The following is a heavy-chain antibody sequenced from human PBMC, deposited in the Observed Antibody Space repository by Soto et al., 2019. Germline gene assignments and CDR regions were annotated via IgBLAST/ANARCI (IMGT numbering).Heavy chain of an antibody. V-gene: IGHV1-69*06. D-gene: IGHD5-18*01. Sequence: SVKVSCKASGGTFSSYAISWVRQAPGQGLEWMGGIIPIFGTANYAQKFQGRVTITADKSTSTAYMELSSLRSEDTAVYYCARTRGYSYDPDAFDIWGQGTMVTVSS. CDR3: ARTRGYSYDPDAFDI. J-gene: IGHJ3*02. CDR2: IIPIFGTA. CDR1: GGTFSSYA.